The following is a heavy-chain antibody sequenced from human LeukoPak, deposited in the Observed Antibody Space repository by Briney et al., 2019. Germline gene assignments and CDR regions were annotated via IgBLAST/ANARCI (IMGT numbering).Heavy chain of an antibody. CDR2: IYTSGST. CDR1: GGSLSSYY. Sequence: SETLSLTCTVSGGSLSSYYWSWIRQPAGKGLEWIGRIYTSGSTNYNPSLKSRVTMSVDRSKNQFSLKLSSGTASDTAVYYCGSEQGGQQDYWGQGTLVTVSS. CDR3: GSEQGGQQDY. D-gene: IGHD6-13*01. J-gene: IGHJ4*02. V-gene: IGHV4-4*07.